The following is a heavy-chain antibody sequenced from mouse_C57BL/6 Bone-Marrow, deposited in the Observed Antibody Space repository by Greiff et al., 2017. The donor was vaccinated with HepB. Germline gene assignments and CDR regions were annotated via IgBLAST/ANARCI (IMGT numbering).Heavy chain of an antibody. J-gene: IGHJ2*01. D-gene: IGHD1-1*01. Sequence: QVQLQQSGAELVRPGASVTLSCKASGYTFTDYGMHWVKQTPVHGLEWIGAIDPETGGTAYNQKFKGKAILTADKSSSTAYMELRSLTSEDSAVYYCTRKGYYGSSPRGEGYWGQGTTLTVSS. CDR2: IDPETGGT. CDR1: GYTFTDYG. CDR3: TRKGYYGSSPRGEGY. V-gene: IGHV1-15*01.